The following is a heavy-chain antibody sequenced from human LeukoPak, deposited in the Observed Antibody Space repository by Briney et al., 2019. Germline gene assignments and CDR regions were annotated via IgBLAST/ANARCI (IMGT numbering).Heavy chain of an antibody. D-gene: IGHD2-2*01. J-gene: IGHJ5*02. V-gene: IGHV4-59*08. CDR1: GGSISNSY. Sequence: KPSETLSLTCTVSGGSISNSYWSWIRQPPGKGLEWIGSIYHSGSTYYNPSLKSRVTISVDTSKNQFSLKLSSVTAADTAVYYCARGYCSSTSCPHMGWFDPWGQGTLVTVSS. CDR3: ARGYCSSTSCPHMGWFDP. CDR2: IYHSGST.